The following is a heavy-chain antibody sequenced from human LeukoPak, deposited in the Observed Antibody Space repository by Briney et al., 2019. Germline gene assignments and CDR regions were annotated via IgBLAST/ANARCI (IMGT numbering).Heavy chain of an antibody. J-gene: IGHJ4*02. Sequence: GGSLRLSCAAPGFTFSNHWMSWVRQAPGKGLEWVASITPDGSGDYYMDSVKGRFTISRDNAENSLYLQMSSLGAEDTAVYYCARLMGTVTTYDYWGQGTLVTVSS. CDR2: ITPDGSGD. D-gene: IGHD1-7*01. CDR3: ARLMGTVTTYDY. CDR1: GFTFSNHW. V-gene: IGHV3-7*01.